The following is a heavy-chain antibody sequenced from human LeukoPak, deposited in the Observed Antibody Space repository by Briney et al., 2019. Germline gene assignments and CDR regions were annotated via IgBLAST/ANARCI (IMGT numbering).Heavy chain of an antibody. CDR1: GFTFSAYA. J-gene: IGHJ4*02. D-gene: IGHD6-19*01. CDR2: ISSSSSYI. CDR3: ARAPGYSSGWYSFDY. V-gene: IGHV3-21*01. Sequence: GGSLRLSCAASGFTFSAYAMSWVRQAPGKGLEWVSSISSSSSYIYYADSVKGRFTISRDNAKNSLYLQMNSLRAEDTAVYYCARAPGYSSGWYSFDYWGQGTLVTVSS.